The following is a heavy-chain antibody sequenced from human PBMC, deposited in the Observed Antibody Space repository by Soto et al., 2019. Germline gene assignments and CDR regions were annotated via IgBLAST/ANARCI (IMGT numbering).Heavy chain of an antibody. CDR2: ISGSGGRT. CDR1: GFTFSSYA. J-gene: IGHJ6*02. Sequence: EVQLLESGGGLVQPGGSLRLSCAASGFTFSSYAMSWVRQAPGKGLEWVSAISGSGGRTYYADSVKGRFTISRDNSKNTLYLQMNSLRAEDTAVYYCAKDLLTTVTSGGGYYGMDVWGQGTTVTVSS. CDR3: AKDLLTTVTSGGGYYGMDV. V-gene: IGHV3-23*01. D-gene: IGHD4-17*01.